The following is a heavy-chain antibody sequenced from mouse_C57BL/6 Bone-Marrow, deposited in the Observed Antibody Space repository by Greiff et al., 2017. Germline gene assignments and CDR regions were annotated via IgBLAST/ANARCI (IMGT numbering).Heavy chain of an antibody. CDR3: AGALLRYAFYAMDY. D-gene: IGHD1-1*01. CDR1: GYSITSGYD. J-gene: IGHJ4*01. V-gene: IGHV3-1*01. Sequence: EVKLMESGPGMVKPSQSLSLTCTVTGYSITSGYDWHWIRHFPGNKLEWMGYISYSGSTKYNPSLKSRISITHDTAKNHFFLKLNSVTTEDTATYYCAGALLRYAFYAMDYWGQGTSVTVSS. CDR2: ISYSGST.